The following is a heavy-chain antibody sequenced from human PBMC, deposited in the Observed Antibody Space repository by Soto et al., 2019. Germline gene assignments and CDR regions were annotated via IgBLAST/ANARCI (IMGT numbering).Heavy chain of an antibody. CDR1: NGSISSAIYY. V-gene: IGHV4-39*01. J-gene: IGHJ5*02. Sequence: QLQLQESGPGLVKPSETLSLTCTVSNGSISSAIYYWGWIRQPPGKGLERIGSIYHSGSTYYNPSLQGRSTISVDTSKNQFSLKLSSVTAADTAVYFCAGRSSLASVQVYFGEISNYNWFDPWGQGTLVTVSS. CDR3: AGRSSLASVQVYFGEISNYNWFDP. D-gene: IGHD3-10*01. CDR2: IYHSGST.